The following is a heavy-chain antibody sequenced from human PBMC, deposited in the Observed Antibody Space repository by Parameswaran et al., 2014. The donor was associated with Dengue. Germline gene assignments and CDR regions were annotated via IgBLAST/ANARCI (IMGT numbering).Heavy chain of an antibody. V-gene: IGHV1-69*01. J-gene: IGHJ4*02. Sequence: SWVRQAPGQGLEWMGEIIPIFGTTNYAQKFQGRITITADASTNTVYMELSSLKSDDTAVYYCARGRFGTSSFDYWGQGTLVTVS. D-gene: IGHD2-2*01. CDR3: ARGRFGTSSFDY. CDR2: IIPIFGTT.